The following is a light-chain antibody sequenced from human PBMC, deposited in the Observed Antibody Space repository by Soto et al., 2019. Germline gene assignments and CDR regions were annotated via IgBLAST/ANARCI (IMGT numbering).Light chain of an antibody. Sequence: DIQMTQSPFSLSASVRDRVTITCRASQNIFNYLNWYQRKPGKAPKLLIYGASSLQTGVPSRFTGSGSGTDFTLTITTLQPEDFATFYCQQSYSVPLTFGGGTKVEIK. CDR1: QNIFNY. V-gene: IGKV1-39*01. J-gene: IGKJ4*01. CDR3: QQSYSVPLT. CDR2: GAS.